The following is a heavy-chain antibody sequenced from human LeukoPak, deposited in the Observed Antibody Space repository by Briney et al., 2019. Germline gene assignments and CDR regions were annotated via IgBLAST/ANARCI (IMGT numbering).Heavy chain of an antibody. Sequence: GGSLRLSCAASGFTFSSYAMSWVRQAPGKGLEWVSAISGSGGSTYYADPVKGRFTVSRDNAKNSLYLEMNSLRAEDTAVYYCARGSSGYSDSEIDYWGQGTLVTVSS. D-gene: IGHD3-22*01. CDR2: ISGSGGST. CDR1: GFTFSSYA. V-gene: IGHV3-23*01. CDR3: ARGSSGYSDSEIDY. J-gene: IGHJ4*02.